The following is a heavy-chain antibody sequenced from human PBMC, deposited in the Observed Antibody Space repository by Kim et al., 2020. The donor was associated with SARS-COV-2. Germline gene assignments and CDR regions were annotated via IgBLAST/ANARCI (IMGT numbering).Heavy chain of an antibody. CDR1: GFTFSNYG. D-gene: IGHD2-15*01. CDR3: ASPLYCSGGSWFS. J-gene: IGHJ4*02. CDR2: ICYSGSKK. Sequence: GGSLRLSCVASGFTFSNYGMSWVRQAPGKGLEWVSVICYSGSKKYYTDSVKGRFTISRDNSKNTLYLQMNSLRVEDTAVYYCASPLYCSGGSWFSWGQGTLVTVSS. V-gene: IGHV3-33*01.